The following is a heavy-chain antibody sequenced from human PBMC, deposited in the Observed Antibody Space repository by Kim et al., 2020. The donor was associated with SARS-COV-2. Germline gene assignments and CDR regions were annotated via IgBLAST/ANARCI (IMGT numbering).Heavy chain of an antibody. CDR1: GFTFSSYG. CDR2: ISYDGSNK. CDR3: AKDAKDSGSYYGVYWYFDL. J-gene: IGHJ2*01. D-gene: IGHD1-26*01. Sequence: GGSLRLSCAASGFTFSSYGMHWVRQAPGKGLEWVAVISYDGSNKYYADSVKGRFTISRDNSKNTLYLQMNSLRAEDTAVYYCAKDAKDSGSYYGVYWYFDLWGRGTLVTVSS. V-gene: IGHV3-30*18.